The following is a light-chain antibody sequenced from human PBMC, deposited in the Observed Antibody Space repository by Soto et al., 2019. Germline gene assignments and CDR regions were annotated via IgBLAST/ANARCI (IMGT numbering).Light chain of an antibody. CDR3: QQYHINSGT. CDR1: QTIDSW. J-gene: IGKJ1*01. CDR2: KAS. Sequence: DIQMTQSPSTLSASVGDRVTITCRASQTIDSWLAWYQQRPGKPPNLLIYKASTLASGVPSRFSGSGSGTEFTLTINSLQRDDFATYYCQQYHINSGTFGQGTKVEIK. V-gene: IGKV1-5*03.